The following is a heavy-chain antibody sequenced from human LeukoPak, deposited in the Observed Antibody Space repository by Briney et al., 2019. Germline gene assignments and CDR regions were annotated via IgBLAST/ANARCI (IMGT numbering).Heavy chain of an antibody. CDR3: ARDQYSSTWYRGAFDV. Sequence: GGSLRLSCAASGFAFTTSWMHWFRQAPGKGLVWVSRIESDGTSTTYADSVKGRFTISRDNAKNTLYLQMNSLRAEDTAVYYCARDQYSSTWYRGAFDVWGQGTMVSVSS. CDR2: IESDGTST. V-gene: IGHV3-74*01. J-gene: IGHJ3*01. CDR1: GFAFTTSW. D-gene: IGHD6-13*01.